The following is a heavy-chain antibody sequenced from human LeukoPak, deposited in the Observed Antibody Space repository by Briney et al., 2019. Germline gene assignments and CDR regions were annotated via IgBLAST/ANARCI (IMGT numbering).Heavy chain of an antibody. J-gene: IGHJ6*03. CDR2: IYYSGST. CDR1: GGSISSYY. V-gene: IGHV4-59*01. Sequence: SEILSLTCTVSGGSISSYYWSWIRQPPGKGLEWIGYIYYSGSTNYNPSLKSRVTISVDTSKNQFSLKLSSVTAADTAVYYCARDPSCSSTSCYTPYYYMDVWGKGTTVTVSS. CDR3: ARDPSCSSTSCYTPYYYMDV. D-gene: IGHD2-2*02.